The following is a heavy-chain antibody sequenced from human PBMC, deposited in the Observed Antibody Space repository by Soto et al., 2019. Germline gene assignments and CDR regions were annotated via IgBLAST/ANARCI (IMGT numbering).Heavy chain of an antibody. CDR1: GGSFSGYY. D-gene: IGHD2-21*02. J-gene: IGHJ6*02. V-gene: IGHV4-34*01. Sequence: SETLSLTCAVYGGSFSGYYWSWIRQPPGKGLEWIGEINHSGSTNYNPSLKSRVTISVDTSKNQFSLKLSSVTAADTAVYYCARARHIVVVTALYYYYYGMDVWGQGTTVTVSS. CDR2: INHSGST. CDR3: ARARHIVVVTALYYYYYGMDV.